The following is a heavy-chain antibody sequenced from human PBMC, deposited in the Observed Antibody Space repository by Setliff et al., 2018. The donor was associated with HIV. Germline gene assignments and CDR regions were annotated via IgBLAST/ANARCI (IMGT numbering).Heavy chain of an antibody. J-gene: IGHJ6*03. V-gene: IGHV4-34*01. CDR1: GGSFSGYY. CDR2: INHSGST. Sequence: SETLSLPCAVYGGSFSGYYWSWIRQPPGKGLEWIGEINHSGSTNYNPSLKSRVTISVDTSKNQFSLKLSSVTAADTAVYYCNIYYYYYMDVWGKGTTVTVSS. CDR3: NIYYYYYMDV.